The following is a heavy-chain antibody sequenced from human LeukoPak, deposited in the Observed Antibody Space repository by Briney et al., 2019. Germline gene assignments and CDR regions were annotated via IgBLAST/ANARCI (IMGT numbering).Heavy chain of an antibody. D-gene: IGHD5-12*01. CDR2: IKSNTDGGTT. CDR1: GFTFSNAW. V-gene: IGHV3-15*01. Sequence: GGSLRLSCAASGFTFSNAWMSWVRQAPGKGLEWVGRIKSNTDGGTTDYSAPVKGRFTISRDDSKNTLYLQMNSLKTEDTAVYYCTTDGSSIYSGYDKGAAIVQRYYFDYWGQGTLVTVSS. CDR3: TTDGSSIYSGYDKGAAIVQRYYFDY. J-gene: IGHJ4*02.